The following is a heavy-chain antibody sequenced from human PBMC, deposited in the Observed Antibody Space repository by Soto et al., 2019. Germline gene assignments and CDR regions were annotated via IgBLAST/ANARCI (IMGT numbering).Heavy chain of an antibody. D-gene: IGHD1-26*01. J-gene: IGHJ6*02. CDR1: GFSFRDYD. V-gene: IGHV3-13*05. CDR2: LGAARDP. Sequence: EVRLVESGGGSVQPGESLRLSCAASGFSFRDYDMHWVRQRKGKGLEWVSALGAARDPYYVGSVKGRFSVSRDNAQNSLFLQMNNLRVDDTAVYCCARAYLGRLPRRADYYYAMDVWGRGTTVTVSS. CDR3: ARAYLGRLPRRADYYYAMDV.